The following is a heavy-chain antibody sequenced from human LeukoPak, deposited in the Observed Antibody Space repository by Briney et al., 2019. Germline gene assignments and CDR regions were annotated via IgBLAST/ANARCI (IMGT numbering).Heavy chain of an antibody. CDR1: GGSISSSTYY. Sequence: SETLSLTCTVSGGSISSSTYYWGWIRQPPGKGLEWIGSIYNSGRTYYNPSLKSRVTISVDTSKSQFSLKLSSVTAADTALYYCARLRDSLFDPWGQGTPVTVSS. D-gene: IGHD3-3*01. J-gene: IGHJ5*02. V-gene: IGHV4-39*01. CDR3: ARLRDSLFDP. CDR2: IYNSGRT.